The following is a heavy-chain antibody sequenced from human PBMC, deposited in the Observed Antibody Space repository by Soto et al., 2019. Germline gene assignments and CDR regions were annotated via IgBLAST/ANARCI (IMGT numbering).Heavy chain of an antibody. CDR1: GGTFDNFI. CDR2: IVPMLGTP. Sequence: QVQLVQSGAEVKEPGSSVRVSCKASGGTFDNFIMNWVRQTPGRGLEWMGGIVPMLGTPTYAEKFKGRVTISATGLTGTMDLEVASLRSEDKAIYYFSRNGTYNSSLRPNSGIEVWGQRNTVTVSS. CDR3: SRNGTYNSSLRPNSGIEV. D-gene: IGHD1-1*01. J-gene: IGHJ6*01. V-gene: IGHV1-69*01.